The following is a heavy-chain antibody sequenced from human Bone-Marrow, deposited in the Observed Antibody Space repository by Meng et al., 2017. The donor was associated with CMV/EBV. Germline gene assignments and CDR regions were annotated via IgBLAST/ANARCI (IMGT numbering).Heavy chain of an antibody. V-gene: IGHV3-30*03. J-gene: IGHJ4*02. CDR2: ISYGGGSK. CDR3: ARDSGGSYGGFDY. Sequence: SSGFTFSNYDIHWVRQAPGKGLEWVAVISYGGGSKYYADSVKGRFTISRDNSKSTLYLEMNSLRAEDTAVYFCARDSGGSYGGFDYWGQGTLVTVSS. D-gene: IGHD2-15*01. CDR1: GFTFSNYD.